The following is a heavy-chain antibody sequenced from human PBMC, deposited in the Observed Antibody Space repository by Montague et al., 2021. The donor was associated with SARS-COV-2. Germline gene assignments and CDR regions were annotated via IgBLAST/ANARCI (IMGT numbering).Heavy chain of an antibody. V-gene: IGHV4-59*01. CDR1: GGSIRSYY. D-gene: IGHD3-16*01. J-gene: IGHJ4*02. CDR2: VHYTGST. CDR3: ARAQNVCFIANCVNYFDL. Sequence: SETLSLTCEVSGGSIRSYYWSWIRQSPGKGLEWIGYVHYTGSTKYNPSLKTRVTLSLDTPKNHFSLRLNSVTAADTAASYCARAQNVCFIANCVNYFDLWGLGALVSVSS.